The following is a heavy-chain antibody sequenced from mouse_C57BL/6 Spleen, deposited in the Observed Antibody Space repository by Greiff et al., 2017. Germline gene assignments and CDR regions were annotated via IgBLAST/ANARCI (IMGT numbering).Heavy chain of an antibody. CDR2: INYDGSST. V-gene: IGHV5-16*01. Sequence: EVHLVESEGGLVQPGSSMKLSCTASGFTFSDYYMAWVRQVPEKGLEWVANINYDGSSTYYLDSLKSRFIIARDNATNILYLQMSSLKSEDTATYYCARDYYGFDYWGQGTTLTVSS. CDR1: GFTFSDYY. CDR3: ARDYYGFDY. D-gene: IGHD1-1*01. J-gene: IGHJ2*01.